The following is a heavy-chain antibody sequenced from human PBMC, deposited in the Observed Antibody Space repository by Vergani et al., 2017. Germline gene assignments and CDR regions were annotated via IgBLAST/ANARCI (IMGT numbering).Heavy chain of an antibody. V-gene: IGHV3-9*01. CDR2: ISWNSGSI. J-gene: IGHJ4*02. Sequence: EVQLVESGGGLVQPGRSLRLSCAASGFTFDDYAMHWVRHAPGKGLEWVSGISWNSGSIGYADSVKGRFTISRDNAKNSLYLQMNSLRAEDTALYYCAKGLWFGELLYFDYWGQGTLVTVSS. CDR1: GFTFDDYA. D-gene: IGHD3-10*01. CDR3: AKGLWFGELLYFDY.